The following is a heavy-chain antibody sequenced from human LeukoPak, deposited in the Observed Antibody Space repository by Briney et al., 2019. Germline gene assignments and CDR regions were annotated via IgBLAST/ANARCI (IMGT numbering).Heavy chain of an antibody. CDR2: INPNSGGT. V-gene: IGHV1-2*02. CDR1: GYTFTGYY. J-gene: IGHJ3*02. D-gene: IGHD3-22*01. Sequence: ASVKVSCKASGYTFTGYYMHWVRQAPGQGLEWMGWINPNSGGTNYAQKFQGRVTLTGDTAISTAYMELSRLRSDDTAVYYCARGLGYDNGGAFDIWGQGTMVTVSS. CDR3: ARGLGYDNGGAFDI.